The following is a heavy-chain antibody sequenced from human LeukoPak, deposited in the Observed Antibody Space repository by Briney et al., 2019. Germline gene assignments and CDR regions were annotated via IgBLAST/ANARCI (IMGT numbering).Heavy chain of an antibody. V-gene: IGHV3-23*01. CDR3: AKDRYDSSGYSRRGYYYGMDV. J-gene: IGHJ6*02. CDR1: GFTFGSHA. D-gene: IGHD3-22*01. Sequence: GGSLRLSCAASGFTFGSHAMSWVRQAPGKGLEWVSAISGSGGSTYYADSVKGRFTISRDNSKNTLYLQMNSLRAEDTAVYYCAKDRYDSSGYSRRGYYYGMDVWGQGTTVTVSS. CDR2: ISGSGGST.